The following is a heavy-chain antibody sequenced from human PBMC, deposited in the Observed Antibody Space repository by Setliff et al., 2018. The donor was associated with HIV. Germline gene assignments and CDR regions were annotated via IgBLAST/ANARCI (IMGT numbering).Heavy chain of an antibody. J-gene: IGHJ5*02. CDR2: IYTSGNT. CDR1: GGSISISD. V-gene: IGHV4-4*09. Sequence: SSETLSLTCTVSGGSISISDWSWIRQPPGKGLEWIGCIYTSGNTNYDPSLKSRVTISVDTSKNQFSLKLASVTAADTAAYFCARRSDWFDPWGQGTLVTVSS. CDR3: ARRSDWFDP.